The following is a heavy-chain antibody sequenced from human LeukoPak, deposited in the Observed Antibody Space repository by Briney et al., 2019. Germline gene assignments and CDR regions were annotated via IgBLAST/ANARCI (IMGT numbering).Heavy chain of an antibody. V-gene: IGHV4-39*07. CDR2: TYYNGET. D-gene: IGHD3-22*01. Sequence: SETLSLTCTVSGGPIRDTTYYWGWIRQPPGKGLEYIGSTYYNGETYYNPSLQSRVTISVDTSKNQCSLILRSVTAADTAVYYCARAPHFFDTSGSRYYFDYWGQGALVTVSS. CDR3: ARAPHFFDTSGSRYYFDY. J-gene: IGHJ4*02. CDR1: GGPIRDTTYY.